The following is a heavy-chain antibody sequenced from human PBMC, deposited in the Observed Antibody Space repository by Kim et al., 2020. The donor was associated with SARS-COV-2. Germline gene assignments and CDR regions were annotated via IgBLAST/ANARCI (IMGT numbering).Heavy chain of an antibody. V-gene: IGHV4-59*09. Sequence: GGPNDNPSLKSRVTLSMDTSKNQFSLRLSSVTAADTALYYCARGGKGAFDTWGRGTMVTVSS. CDR2: GGP. CDR3: ARGGKGAFDT. J-gene: IGHJ3*02.